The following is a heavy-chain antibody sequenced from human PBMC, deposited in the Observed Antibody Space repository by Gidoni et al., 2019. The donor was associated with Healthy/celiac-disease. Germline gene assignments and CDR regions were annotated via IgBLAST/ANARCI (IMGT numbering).Heavy chain of an antibody. CDR1: GFTFSSYA. D-gene: IGHD3-22*01. CDR3: ARATQYYYDSSGFDI. J-gene: IGHJ3*02. CDR2: ISYDGSKK. V-gene: IGHV3-30-3*01. Sequence: GESGGGVVQPGRSLRLSCEASGFTFSSYAMHWVRQAPGKGLEWVAVISYDGSKKDYADSVKGRFTISRDNSKNTLYLQMNSLRAEDTAVYYCARATQYYYDSSGFDIWGQGTMVTVSS.